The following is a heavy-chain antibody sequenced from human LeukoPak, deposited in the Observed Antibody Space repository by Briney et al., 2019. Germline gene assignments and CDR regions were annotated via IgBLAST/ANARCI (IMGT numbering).Heavy chain of an antibody. J-gene: IGHJ4*02. Sequence: SETLSLTCAVSGGSISSGGYSWSWIRQPPGKGLEWIGSIYYSGSTYYNPSLKSRVTISVDTTKNQFSLKLSSVTAADTAVYYCARLGRIAAHGDYWGQGTLVTVSS. V-gene: IGHV4-30-2*03. D-gene: IGHD6-6*01. CDR3: ARLGRIAAHGDY. CDR1: GGSISSGGYS. CDR2: IYYSGST.